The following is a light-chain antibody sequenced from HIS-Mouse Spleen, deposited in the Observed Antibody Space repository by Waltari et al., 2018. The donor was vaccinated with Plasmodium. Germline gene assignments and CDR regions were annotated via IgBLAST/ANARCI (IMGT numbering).Light chain of an antibody. J-gene: IGKJ1*01. V-gene: IGKV1-39*01. CDR1: QSISSY. CDR3: QQSYSTWT. CDR2: AAS. Sequence: DTQMTQSPSSLSASVGDRVTSPCRASQSISSYLNWYQQKPGKAPKLLCYAASSLQSGVPSRFSGSGSGTDFTLTISSLQPEDFATYYCQQSYSTWTFGQGTKVEIK.